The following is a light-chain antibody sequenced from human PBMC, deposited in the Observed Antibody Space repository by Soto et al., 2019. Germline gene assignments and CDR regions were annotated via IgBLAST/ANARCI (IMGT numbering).Light chain of an antibody. CDR3: QQYDQHPLT. CDR2: DAS. CDR1: QDISKY. J-gene: IGKJ4*01. Sequence: DIQMTQSPSSLSASAGDRVIITCQASQDISKYLNWYQQKAGKAPKLLIYDASNLETGVPSRFTGSGSGTEFTFTISSLKAEDIATYYCQQYDQHPLTFGGGTKVEIK. V-gene: IGKV1-33*01.